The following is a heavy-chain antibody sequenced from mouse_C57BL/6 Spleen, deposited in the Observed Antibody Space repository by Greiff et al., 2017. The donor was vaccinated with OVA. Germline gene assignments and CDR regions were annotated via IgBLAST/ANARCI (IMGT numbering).Heavy chain of an antibody. CDR2: IDPETGGT. V-gene: IGHV1-15*01. Sequence: QVQLQQSGAELVRPGASVTLSCKASGYTFTDYEMHWVKQTPVHGLEWIGAIDPETGGTAYNQKFKGKAILTADKSSSTAYMELRSLTSEDSAVYYCTSIYYYGSCDYWGQGTTLTVSS. J-gene: IGHJ2*01. CDR1: GYTFTDYE. CDR3: TSIYYYGSCDY. D-gene: IGHD1-1*01.